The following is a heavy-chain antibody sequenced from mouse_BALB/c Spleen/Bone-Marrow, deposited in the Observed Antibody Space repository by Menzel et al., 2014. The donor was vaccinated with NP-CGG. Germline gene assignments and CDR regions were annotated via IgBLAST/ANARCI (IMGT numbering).Heavy chain of an antibody. V-gene: IGHV1-14*01. CDR1: GYTFTSYV. CDR2: INPYNDGT. CDR3: ARGGYGNVYYAMDY. J-gene: IGHJ4*01. D-gene: IGHD2-10*02. Sequence: EVQLQQSGPELVKPGASVKMSCKASGYTFTSYVMHWVKQKPGQGLEWIGYINPYNDGTKYNEKFKGKATLTSDKSSXTAYMELSSLTSEDSAVYYCARGGYGNVYYAMDYWGQGTSVTVSS.